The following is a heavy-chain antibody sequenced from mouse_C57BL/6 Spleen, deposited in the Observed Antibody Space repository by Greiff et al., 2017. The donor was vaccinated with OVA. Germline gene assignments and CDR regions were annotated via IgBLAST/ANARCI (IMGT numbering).Heavy chain of an antibody. Sequence: VQLQQSGPELVKPGASVKISCKAPGYSFTGYYMNGVKQSPEKSLKGIGEFNPSPGGTTYNQKFKAKATLTVDKSSSTAYMQLKSLTSEDSAVYYCARAATGTRDLAYWGQGTLVTVSA. CDR3: ARAATGTRDLAY. J-gene: IGHJ3*01. CDR2: FNPSPGGT. D-gene: IGHD4-1*02. CDR1: GYSFTGYY. V-gene: IGHV1-42*01.